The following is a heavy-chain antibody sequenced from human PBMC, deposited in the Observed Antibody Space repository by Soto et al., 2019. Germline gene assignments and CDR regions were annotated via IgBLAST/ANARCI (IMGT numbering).Heavy chain of an antibody. Sequence: QVQLVESGGDVVQPGGSLRLSCEASGFTFSDCVMHWVRQAPGKGLEWVTLIWHDGSNIFYADSVKGRFTVSRDNSKNTLFRQMNNVRDEDTAVYYCAREREYGGSAMDVWGQGTTVTVSS. D-gene: IGHD4-17*01. J-gene: IGHJ6*02. CDR2: IWHDGSNI. CDR3: AREREYGGSAMDV. CDR1: GFTFSDCV. V-gene: IGHV3-33*01.